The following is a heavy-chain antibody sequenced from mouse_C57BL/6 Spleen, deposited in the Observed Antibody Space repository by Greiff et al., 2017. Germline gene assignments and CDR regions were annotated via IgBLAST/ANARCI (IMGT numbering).Heavy chain of an antibody. Sequence: VQLQQSGAELMKPGASVKLSCKATGYTFTGYWIEWVKQRPGHGLEWIGEIFPGSGSTNYNEKFQGKATFTADASSNAAFMQRSSLTTEDSAIYCCAITTVVADYWGQGTTLTVSS. CDR3: AITTVVADY. CDR2: IFPGSGST. J-gene: IGHJ2*01. CDR1: GYTFTGYW. V-gene: IGHV1-9*01. D-gene: IGHD1-1*01.